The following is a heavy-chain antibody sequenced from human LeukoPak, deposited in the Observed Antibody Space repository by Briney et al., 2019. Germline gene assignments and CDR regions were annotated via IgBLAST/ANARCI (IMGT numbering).Heavy chain of an antibody. CDR2: ISYDGSNK. Sequence: PGRSLRLSCAASGFTFSSYGMHWVRQAPGKGLEWVAIISYDGSNKYYADSVQGRFTISRDNSKNTLYLQMNSLRAEDTAVYYCAKHYDTHAFDIWGQGTLVTVSS. CDR3: AKHYDTHAFDI. D-gene: IGHD3-22*01. V-gene: IGHV3-30*18. CDR1: GFTFSSYG. J-gene: IGHJ3*02.